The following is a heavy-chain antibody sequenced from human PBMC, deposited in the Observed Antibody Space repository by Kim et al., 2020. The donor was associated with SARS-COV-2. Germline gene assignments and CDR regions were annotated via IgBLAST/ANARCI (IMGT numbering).Heavy chain of an antibody. CDR1: GGSFSGYY. J-gene: IGHJ2*01. Sequence: SETLSLTCAVYGGSFSGYYWSWIRQPPGKGLEWIGEINHSGSTNYNPSLKSRVTISVDTSKNQFSLKLSSVTAADTAVYYCARGTITISITIFGVRGGYFDLWGRGTLVTVSS. CDR3: ARGTITISITIFGVRGGYFDL. V-gene: IGHV4-34*01. D-gene: IGHD3-3*01. CDR2: INHSGST.